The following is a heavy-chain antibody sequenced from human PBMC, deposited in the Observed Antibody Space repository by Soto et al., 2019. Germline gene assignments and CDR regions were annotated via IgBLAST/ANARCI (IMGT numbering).Heavy chain of an antibody. J-gene: IGHJ6*02. CDR2: IYPGDSDT. D-gene: IGHD3-22*01. CDR3: ARRSDSSGFDI. V-gene: IGHV5-51*01. Sequence: GESLKISCKASGYNFANYWIGWVRQMPGKGLEWMGIIYPGDSDTRYSPSFQGQVTISVDKSISTAYLQWSSLKASDTAMYYCARRSDSSGFDIWGQGTTATVSS. CDR1: GYNFANYW.